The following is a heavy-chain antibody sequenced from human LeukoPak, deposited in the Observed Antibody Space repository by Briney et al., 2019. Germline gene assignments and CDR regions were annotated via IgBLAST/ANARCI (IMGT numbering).Heavy chain of an antibody. Sequence: ASVKVSCKASGYTFTSYYMHWVRQAPGQGLEWMGIINPSGGSTSYAQRFQGRVTMTRDTSTSTVYMELSSLRSEDTAVYYCAREEFAYYSFDYWGQGTLVTVSS. D-gene: IGHD2-21*01. CDR1: GYTFTSYY. V-gene: IGHV1-46*01. CDR2: INPSGGST. J-gene: IGHJ4*02. CDR3: AREEFAYYSFDY.